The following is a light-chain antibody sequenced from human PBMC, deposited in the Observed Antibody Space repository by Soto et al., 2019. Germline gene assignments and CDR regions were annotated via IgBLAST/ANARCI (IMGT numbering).Light chain of an antibody. V-gene: IGLV2-14*01. CDR1: SSDIGGYDF. CDR2: EVT. CDR3: SSFTSRDTPV. Sequence: QSALTQPASVSGSPGQSITISCTGTSSDIGGYDFVSWYQQHPAKAPRLIISEVTNRPSGVSNRFSGSKSGNTASLTISGLQVEDEADYFCSSFTSRDTPVFGGGTKLTVL. J-gene: IGLJ3*02.